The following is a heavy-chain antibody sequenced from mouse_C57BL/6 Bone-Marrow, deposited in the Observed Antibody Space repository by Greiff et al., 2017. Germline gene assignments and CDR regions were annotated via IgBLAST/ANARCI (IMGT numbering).Heavy chain of an antibody. CDR3: ARDDYYAMDY. CDR1: GYTFTSYW. CDR2: IDPSDSYT. V-gene: IGHV1-50*01. Sequence: KLSCKASGYTFTSYWMQWVKQRPGQGLEWIGEIDPSDSYTNYNQKFKGKATFTVDTSSSTAYMQLSSLTSEDSAVYYCARDDYYAMDYWGQGTSVTVSS. J-gene: IGHJ4*01.